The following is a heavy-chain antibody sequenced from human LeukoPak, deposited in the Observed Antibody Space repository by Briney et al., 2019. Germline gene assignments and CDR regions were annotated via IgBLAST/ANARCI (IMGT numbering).Heavy chain of an antibody. V-gene: IGHV1-2*02. CDR2: ISPNSGGT. J-gene: IGHJ4*02. Sequence: ASVKVSCKASGYTFTGYYMHWVRQAPGQGLEWMGWISPNSGGTNYAQKFQGRVTMTRDTSISTAYMELSRLRSDDTAVYYCARVESIQGGYYFDYWGQGTLVTVSS. CDR1: GYTFTGYY. D-gene: IGHD3-16*01. CDR3: ARVESIQGGYYFDY.